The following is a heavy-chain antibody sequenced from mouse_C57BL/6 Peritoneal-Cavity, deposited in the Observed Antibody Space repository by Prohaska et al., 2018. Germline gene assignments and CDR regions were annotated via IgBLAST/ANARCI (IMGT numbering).Heavy chain of an antibody. J-gene: IGHJ1*03. CDR3: MRYGNYWCFDA. CDR1: GFTFSRFW. CDR2: INSDGSSI. V-gene: IGHV11-2*01. Sequence: VPLLATGVGLVPPGGSRGLSCDVPGFTFSRFWMSLVRETPGKTLERIWVINSDGSSINYAPSIKDRCTIFRDNGESTRYLQMSNVRSEDTATYFCMRYGNYWCFDARATGTRVTV. D-gene: IGHD2-1*01.